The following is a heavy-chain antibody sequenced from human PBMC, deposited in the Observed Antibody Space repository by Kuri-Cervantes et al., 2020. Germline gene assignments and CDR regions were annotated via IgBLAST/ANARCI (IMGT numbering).Heavy chain of an antibody. CDR2: ISSSGSTI. Sequence: GESLKISCAASGFTFSDYYMSWIRQAPGKGLEWVSYISSSGSTIYYADSVKGRFTISRDNSKNSLYLQMNSLRAEDTALYYCAKDIGTEYSSGGTYGMDVWGQGTTVTVSS. CDR3: AKDIGTEYSSGGTYGMDV. J-gene: IGHJ6*02. CDR1: GFTFSDYY. V-gene: IGHV3-11*01. D-gene: IGHD6-19*01.